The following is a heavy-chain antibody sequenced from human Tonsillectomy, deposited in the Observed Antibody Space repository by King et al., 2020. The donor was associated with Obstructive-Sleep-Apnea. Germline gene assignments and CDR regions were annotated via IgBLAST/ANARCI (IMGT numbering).Heavy chain of an antibody. J-gene: IGHJ4*02. Sequence: QLQESGPGLVKPSGTLSLTCAVSGGSISSSNWWSWVRQPPGKGLEWIGEIYHSGSTNYNPSLKSRVTISVDKSKNQFSLRLSSGTAAATAVYYCARDRYYDSSGYPYFDYWGQGTLVTVSS. CDR3: ARDRYYDSSGYPYFDY. D-gene: IGHD3-22*01. CDR1: GGSISSSNW. CDR2: IYHSGST. V-gene: IGHV4-4*02.